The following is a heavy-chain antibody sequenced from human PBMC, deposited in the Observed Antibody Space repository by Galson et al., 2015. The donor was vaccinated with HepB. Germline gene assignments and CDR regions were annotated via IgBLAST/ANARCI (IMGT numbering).Heavy chain of an antibody. V-gene: IGHV4-4*02. Sequence: ETLSLTCAVSGGSISSSNWWSWVRQPQGKGLEWIGEIYHSGSTNHNPSLKSRVTISVDKSKNQFSLKLSSVTAADTAVYYCARGGMWLRPFDYWGQGTTVTVSS. CDR3: ARGGMWLRPFDY. D-gene: IGHD5-12*01. CDR1: GGSISSSNW. J-gene: IGHJ4*03. CDR2: IYHSGST.